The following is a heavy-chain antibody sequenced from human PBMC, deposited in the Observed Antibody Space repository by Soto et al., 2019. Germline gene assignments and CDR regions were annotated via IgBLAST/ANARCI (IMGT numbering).Heavy chain of an antibody. J-gene: IGHJ6*02. D-gene: IGHD2-15*01. CDR3: ARSQGGSSSLDIYYYYYYGMDV. CDR1: GYTFTSYD. Sequence: SVKVSCKASGYTFTSYDIDWVRQAPGQGLEWMGGIIPSCGTTKYAQKFQGRVTITADESTSTGYMELSSLRSEDTAVYYCARSQGGSSSLDIYYYYYYGMDVWGQGTTVTVSS. V-gene: IGHV1-69*13. CDR2: IIPSCGTT.